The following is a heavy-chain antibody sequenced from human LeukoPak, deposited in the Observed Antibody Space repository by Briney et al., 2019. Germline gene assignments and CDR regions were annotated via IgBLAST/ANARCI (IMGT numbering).Heavy chain of an antibody. CDR3: ARDNYDILTGHYYGMDV. CDR2: IYSGGST. D-gene: IGHD3-9*01. Sequence: GGSLRLSCAASGFTFSSNYMSWVRQAPGKGLEWVSVIYSGGSTYYADSVKGRFTISRDNSKNTLYLQMNSLRAEDTAVYYCARDNYDILTGHYYGMDVWGQGTTVTVSS. V-gene: IGHV3-66*01. CDR1: GFTFSSNY. J-gene: IGHJ6*02.